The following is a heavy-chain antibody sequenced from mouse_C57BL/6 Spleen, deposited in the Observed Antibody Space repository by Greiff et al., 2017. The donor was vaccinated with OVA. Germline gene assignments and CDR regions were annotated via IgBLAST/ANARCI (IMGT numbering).Heavy chain of an antibody. Sequence: QVQLQQSGAELVRPGASVTLSCKASGYTFTDCEMHWVKQTPVHGLEWIGAIDPETGGTAYNQKFKGKAILTADKSSSTAYMELRSLTSEGSAVYYCTRGTMGYWGQGTSVTVSS. V-gene: IGHV1-15*01. CDR1: GYTFTDCE. CDR2: IDPETGGT. J-gene: IGHJ4*01. CDR3: TRGTMGY.